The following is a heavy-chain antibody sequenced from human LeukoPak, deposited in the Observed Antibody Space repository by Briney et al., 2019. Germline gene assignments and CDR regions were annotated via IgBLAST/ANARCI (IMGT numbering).Heavy chain of an antibody. CDR3: ARGDYYGSGSYYDNWFDP. CDR2: INSSSSYI. J-gene: IGHJ5*02. V-gene: IGHV3-21*01. Sequence: GGSLRLSCAASGFTFSSYSMNWVRQAPGKGLEWVSSINSSSSYIYYADSGKGRFTLSRDNPKNSLYLQMNSLRAEDTAVYYCARGDYYGSGSYYDNWFDPWGQGTLVTVSS. D-gene: IGHD3-10*01. CDR1: GFTFSSYS.